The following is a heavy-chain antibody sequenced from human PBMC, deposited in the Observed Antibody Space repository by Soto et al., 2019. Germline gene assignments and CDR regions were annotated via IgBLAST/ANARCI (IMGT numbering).Heavy chain of an antibody. J-gene: IGHJ5*02. CDR1: GFTFSTYA. D-gene: IGHD3-10*01. V-gene: IGHV3-64D*06. Sequence: PGGSLRLSXSASGFTFSTYAMHWVRQAPGKGLEFVSAISSNGGSTYYADSVKGRFTISRDNSKNTLDLQMSSLRAEDTAEYYWLSYYYGSGSYYANWFDHWGQGTLVTVSS. CDR3: LSYYYGSGSYYANWFDH. CDR2: ISSNGGST.